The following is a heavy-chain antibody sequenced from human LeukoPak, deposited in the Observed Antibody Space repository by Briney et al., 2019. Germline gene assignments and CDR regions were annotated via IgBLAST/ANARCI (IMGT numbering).Heavy chain of an antibody. CDR2: ISSSSSYI. Sequence: GGSLRLSCAASGFTFSSYSMNWVRQAPGKGLEWVSSISSSSSYIYYADSVEGRFTISRDNAKNSLYLQMNSLRAEDTAVYYCARVKVGAYYYYMDVWGKGTTVTVSS. J-gene: IGHJ6*03. CDR3: ARVKVGAYYYYMDV. V-gene: IGHV3-21*01. CDR1: GFTFSSYS. D-gene: IGHD1-26*01.